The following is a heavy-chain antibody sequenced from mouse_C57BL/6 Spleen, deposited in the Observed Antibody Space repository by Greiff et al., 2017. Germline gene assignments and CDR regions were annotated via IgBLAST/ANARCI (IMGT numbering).Heavy chain of an antibody. CDR1: GFSLTSYG. CDR2: IWSGGST. J-gene: IGHJ4*01. D-gene: IGHD1-1*01. V-gene: IGHV2-2*01. CDR3: ARGHYYGSSSFMDY. Sequence: VKLQESGPGLVQPSQSLSITCTVSGFSLTSYGVHWVRQSPGKGLEWLGVIWSGGSTDYNAAFISRLSISKDNSKSQVFFKMNSLQADDTAIYYCARGHYYGSSSFMDYWGQGTSVTVSS.